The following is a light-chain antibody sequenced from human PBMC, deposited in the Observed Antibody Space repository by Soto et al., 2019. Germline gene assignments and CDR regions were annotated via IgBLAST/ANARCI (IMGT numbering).Light chain of an antibody. CDR2: AAS. J-gene: IGKJ3*01. CDR1: QSISSY. Sequence: DIPMTQSPSSLSASVGDRVTITCRASQSISSYLNWYQQKPGKAPKLLIYAASSLQSGVPSRFSGSGSGTDFTLTISSLQPEDFATYYCQQSYRNPRSTFGPGTKVDIK. V-gene: IGKV1-39*01. CDR3: QQSYRNPRST.